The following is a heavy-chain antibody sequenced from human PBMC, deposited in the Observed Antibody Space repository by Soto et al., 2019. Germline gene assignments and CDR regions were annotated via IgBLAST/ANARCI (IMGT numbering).Heavy chain of an antibody. D-gene: IGHD3-10*01. J-gene: IGHJ6*02. V-gene: IGHV1-2*02. Sequence: GASVKVSCKASGYTFTGYYMHWVRQAPGQGLEWMGWINPNSGGTNYAQKFQGRVTMTRDTSISTAYMELSRLRSDDTAVYYCAREVGSGSYNHYYYGMDVWGQGTTVTVSS. CDR1: GYTFTGYY. CDR2: INPNSGGT. CDR3: AREVGSGSYNHYYYGMDV.